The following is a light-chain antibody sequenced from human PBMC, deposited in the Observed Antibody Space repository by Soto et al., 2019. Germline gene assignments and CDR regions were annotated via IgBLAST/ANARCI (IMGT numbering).Light chain of an antibody. V-gene: IGKV3-15*01. CDR1: QSVSSN. CDR2: GAS. Sequence: EIVMTQSPATLSVSPGERATLSCRAGQSVSSNLAWYQQKPGQAPRLLIHGASTRATGFPARFSGSGSGTEFTLTISMLQSEDFASYYCQQYDTWPPTFGQGTKVEIK. CDR3: QQYDTWPPT. J-gene: IGKJ1*01.